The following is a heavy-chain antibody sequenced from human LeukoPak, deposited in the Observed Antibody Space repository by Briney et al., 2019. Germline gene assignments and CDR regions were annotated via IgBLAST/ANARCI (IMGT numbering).Heavy chain of an antibody. Sequence: SETLSLTCDVSGSPICNSGYRGWIRHSPGKGLQWMGSVYHSGSTYYEPSLKSRVTISVDTSKNQFSLKLTSVTAADTAIYFCAVKSAYTFWFADWGRGILVTVSS. CDR2: VYHSGST. CDR1: GSPICNSGY. D-gene: IGHD5-18*01. V-gene: IGHV4-38-2*01. CDR3: AVKSAYTFWFAD. J-gene: IGHJ1*01.